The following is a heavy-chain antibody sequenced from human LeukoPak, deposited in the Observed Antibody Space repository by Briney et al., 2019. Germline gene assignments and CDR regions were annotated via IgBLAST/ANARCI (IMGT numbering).Heavy chain of an antibody. CDR3: ARVAAKTVDY. V-gene: IGHV4-59*12. CDR2: IYYSGST. CDR1: GGSISSYY. Sequence: SETLSLTCTVSGGSISSYYWGWIRQSPGKGLEWIGSIYYSGSTYYNPSLKSRVTISVDTSKNQFSLKLSSVTAADTAVYYCARVAAKTVDYWGQGTLVTVSS. J-gene: IGHJ4*02. D-gene: IGHD2-15*01.